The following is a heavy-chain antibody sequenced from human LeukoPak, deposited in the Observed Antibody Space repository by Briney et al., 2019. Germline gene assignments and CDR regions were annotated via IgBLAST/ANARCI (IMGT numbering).Heavy chain of an antibody. Sequence: PGGALRLSCAASGFTFSSYAMSWVRQAPGKGLAWVSGISGSGGSTYYADSVKGRFTISRDNSKNTLYLQMNSLRAEDMAVYYCAKDQTGVAYYFDYWGQGTLVTVSS. V-gene: IGHV3-23*01. CDR3: AKDQTGVAYYFDY. CDR2: ISGSGGST. CDR1: GFTFSSYA. D-gene: IGHD5-12*01. J-gene: IGHJ4*02.